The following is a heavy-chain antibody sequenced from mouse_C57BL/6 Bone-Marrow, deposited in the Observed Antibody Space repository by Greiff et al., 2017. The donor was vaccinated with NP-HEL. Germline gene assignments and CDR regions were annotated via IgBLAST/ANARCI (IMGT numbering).Heavy chain of an antibody. D-gene: IGHD1-1*02. CDR3: ARVWFYYAMDY. CDR2: ISDGGGYT. Sequence: EVQLVESGGGLVKPGGSLKLSCAASGFTFSSYAMSWVRQTPEKRLEWVATISDGGGYTYYPDNVKGRFTISRDNAKNNLYLQMSHLKSEDTAMYYCARVWFYYAMDYWGQGTSVTVSS. CDR1: GFTFSSYA. V-gene: IGHV5-4*01. J-gene: IGHJ4*01.